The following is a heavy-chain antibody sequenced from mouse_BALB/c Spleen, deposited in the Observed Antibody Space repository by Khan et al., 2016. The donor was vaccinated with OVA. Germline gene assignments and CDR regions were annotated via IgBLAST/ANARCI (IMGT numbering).Heavy chain of an antibody. CDR3: ARMARK. V-gene: IGHV14-3*02. CDR2: IDPPTGYT. J-gene: IGHJ2*01. Sequence: VRLLQSGAELVKSGATVKLSCTASGFYIKDSCMHWLKQSPEQGLEWIGRIDPPTGYTKYDTEFQGKATITADTSYNTTHLQLSTHTSEDTAVYYCARMARKWGQGTTLTVSS. CDR1: GFYIKDSC.